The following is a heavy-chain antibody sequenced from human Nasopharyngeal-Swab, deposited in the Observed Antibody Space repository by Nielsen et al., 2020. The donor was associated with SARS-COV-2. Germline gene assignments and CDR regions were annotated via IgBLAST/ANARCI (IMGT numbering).Heavy chain of an antibody. CDR2: INTNTGNP. J-gene: IGHJ4*02. D-gene: IGHD6-19*01. Sequence: ASVKVSCKASGYTFTNYALNWVRQAPGQGLEWMGWINTNTGNPTYAQGFTGRFVFSLDTSVSTAYLQISGLKSEDTTVYRCAREGDASVPGTLFDYLGQGTQVTVSS. V-gene: IGHV7-4-1*02. CDR3: AREGDASVPGTLFDY. CDR1: GYTFTNYA.